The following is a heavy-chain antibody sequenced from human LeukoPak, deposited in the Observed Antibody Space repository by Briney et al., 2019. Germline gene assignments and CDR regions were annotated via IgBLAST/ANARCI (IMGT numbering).Heavy chain of an antibody. CDR3: ARRRDGYNFEFDY. J-gene: IGHJ4*02. D-gene: IGHD5-24*01. CDR1: CGSISSYY. V-gene: IGHV4-59*01. CDR2: IFYSGST. Sequence: SETLSLTCTVSCGSISSYYWTWIRQPPGKGLEWIGYIFYSGSTNYNPSLKSRVTISVDTSKNQFSLKLSSVTAADTAVYYCARRRDGYNFEFDYWGQGTLVTVSS.